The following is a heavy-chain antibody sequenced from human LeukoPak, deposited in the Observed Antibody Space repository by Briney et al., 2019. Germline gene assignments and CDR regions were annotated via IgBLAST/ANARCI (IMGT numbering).Heavy chain of an antibody. Sequence: GRSLRLSCVASGFIFSTYGMHWVRQAPGKGLEWVAVISYDGSNKYYADSVKGRFTISRDNSKNTLYLQMNSLRAEDTAVYYCAKDGGIAAAASLFDYWGQGTLVTVSS. D-gene: IGHD6-13*01. CDR1: GFIFSTYG. V-gene: IGHV3-30*18. CDR3: AKDGGIAAAASLFDY. J-gene: IGHJ4*02. CDR2: ISYDGSNK.